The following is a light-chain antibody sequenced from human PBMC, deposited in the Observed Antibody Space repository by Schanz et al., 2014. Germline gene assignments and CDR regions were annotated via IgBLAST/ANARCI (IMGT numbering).Light chain of an antibody. CDR1: SSNIENNY. CDR3: GTWDSSLSAGV. V-gene: IGLV1-51*01. CDR2: DNN. J-gene: IGLJ3*02. Sequence: QSVLTQPPSVSGAPGQRVTVSCTGGSSNIENNYVSWYQHLPGTAPQLLIYDNNKRPSGIPDRFSGSKSGTSATLGITGLQTGDEADYYCGTWDSSLSAGVFGGGTKLTVL.